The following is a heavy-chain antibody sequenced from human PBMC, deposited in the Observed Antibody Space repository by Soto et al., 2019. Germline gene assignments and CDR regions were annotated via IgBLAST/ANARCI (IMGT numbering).Heavy chain of an antibody. J-gene: IGHJ5*02. V-gene: IGHV3-30-3*01. CDR1: GFTFSSYA. Sequence: GGSLRLSCAASGFTFSSYAMHWVRQAPGKGLEWVAVISYDGSNKYYADSVKGRFTISRDNSKNTLYLQMNSLRAEDTAVYYCATSLYGDLRDWFDPWGQGTLVTVSS. CDR2: ISYDGSNK. D-gene: IGHD4-17*01. CDR3: ATSLYGDLRDWFDP.